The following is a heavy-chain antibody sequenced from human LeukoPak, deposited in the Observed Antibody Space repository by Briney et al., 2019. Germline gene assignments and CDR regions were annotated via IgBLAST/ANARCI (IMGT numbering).Heavy chain of an antibody. J-gene: IGHJ4*02. CDR1: GGSISSYY. Sequence: MTSETLSLTCTVSGGSISSYYWSWIRQPPGKGLEWIGYIYYSGSTNYNPSLKSRVTISVDTSKNQFSLKLSSVTAADTAVYYCARGGDDYYDSSGYYTIDYWGQGTLVTVSS. CDR3: ARGGDDYYDSSGYYTIDY. CDR2: IYYSGST. D-gene: IGHD3-22*01. V-gene: IGHV4-59*01.